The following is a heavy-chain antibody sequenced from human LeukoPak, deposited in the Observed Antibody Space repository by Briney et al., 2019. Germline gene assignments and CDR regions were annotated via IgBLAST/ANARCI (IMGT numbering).Heavy chain of an antibody. CDR1: GFTFSSYA. CDR3: AKVGGYCSGGSCYSAAELDY. J-gene: IGHJ4*02. D-gene: IGHD2-15*01. V-gene: IGHV3-23*01. Sequence: GGSLRLSCAASGFTFSSYAMSWVRQAPGKGLEWVSAISGSGGSTYYADSVKGRFTISRDNSKNTLYLQMNSLRAEDTAVYYRAKVGGYCSGGSCYSAAELDYWGQGTLVTVSS. CDR2: ISGSGGST.